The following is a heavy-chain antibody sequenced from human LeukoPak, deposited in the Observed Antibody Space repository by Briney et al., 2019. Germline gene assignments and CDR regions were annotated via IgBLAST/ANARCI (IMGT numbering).Heavy chain of an antibody. Sequence: SETLSLTCAVYGGSFSGYYWSWIRQPPGKGLEWIGEINHSGSTNYNPSLKSRVTISVDTSKNQFSLKLSSVTAADTAVYYCARHPVTITMVRGVIITWWFDPWGQGTLVTVSS. V-gene: IGHV4-34*01. CDR1: GGSFSGYY. D-gene: IGHD3-10*01. J-gene: IGHJ5*02. CDR2: INHSGST. CDR3: ARHPVTITMVRGVIITWWFDP.